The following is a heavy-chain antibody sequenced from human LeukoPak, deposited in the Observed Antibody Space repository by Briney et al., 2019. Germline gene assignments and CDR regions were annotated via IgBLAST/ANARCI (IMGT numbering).Heavy chain of an antibody. CDR2: IRSKANSYAT. CDR1: GFTFSGSA. J-gene: IGHJ6*03. V-gene: IGHV3-73*01. CDR3: ILKGGIVHYYYYYMNV. Sequence: GGSLRLSCAASGFTFSGSAMHWVRQASGKGLEWVGRIRSKANSYATAYAASVKGRFTISRDDSKNTAYLQMNSLKTEDTAVYYCILKGGIVHYYYYYMNVWGKGTTVTVSS. D-gene: IGHD3-16*02.